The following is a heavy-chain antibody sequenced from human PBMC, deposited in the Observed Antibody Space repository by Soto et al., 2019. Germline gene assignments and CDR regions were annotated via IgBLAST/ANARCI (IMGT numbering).Heavy chain of an antibody. D-gene: IGHD3-10*01. CDR2: IYWDDDK. CDR1: GFSLSTSGVG. V-gene: IGHV2-5*02. Sequence: QITLKESGPTLVKPTQTLTLTCTFSGFSLSTSGVGVGWIRQPPGKALEWLALIYWDDDKRYSPSLKSRLTITKDTSKNQVVLTMTNMDPVDTATYYCAHRSITMVRGALTNWFDPWGQGTWSPSPQ. CDR3: AHRSITMVRGALTNWFDP. J-gene: IGHJ5*02.